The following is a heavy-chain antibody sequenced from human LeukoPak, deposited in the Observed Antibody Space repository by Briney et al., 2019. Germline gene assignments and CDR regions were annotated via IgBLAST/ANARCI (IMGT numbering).Heavy chain of an antibody. Sequence: PSETLSLTCTVSGGSISSHYWSWIRQPPGKGLEWIGYIYYSGSTNYNPSLKSRVTISVDTSKNQFSLKPSSVTAADTAVYYCARGEAYDFWSGYYYNWFDPWGQGTLVTVSS. D-gene: IGHD3-3*01. CDR3: ARGEAYDFWSGYYYNWFDP. CDR2: IYYSGST. J-gene: IGHJ5*02. V-gene: IGHV4-59*11. CDR1: GGSISSHY.